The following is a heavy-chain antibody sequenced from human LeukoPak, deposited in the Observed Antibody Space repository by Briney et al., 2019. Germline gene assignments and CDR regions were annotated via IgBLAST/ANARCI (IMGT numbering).Heavy chain of an antibody. D-gene: IGHD2-21*01. J-gene: IGHJ3*01. Sequence: GESLKISFKGSGYSFTNYWIGWVRPMPGKGLEWMGIIYPIDSDTRYSPSFRGQVTFSADKSISTAYLQWSSLKASDTAMYYCARPSAYGEDAFDVWGQGTMVTVSS. CDR2: IYPIDSDT. CDR3: ARPSAYGEDAFDV. V-gene: IGHV5-51*01. CDR1: GYSFTNYW.